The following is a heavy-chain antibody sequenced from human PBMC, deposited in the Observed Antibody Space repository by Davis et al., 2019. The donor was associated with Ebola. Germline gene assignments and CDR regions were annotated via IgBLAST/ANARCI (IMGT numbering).Heavy chain of an antibody. J-gene: IGHJ3*02. V-gene: IGHV4-61*01. CDR2: VHYSGSG. CDR3: ARGGVSGGFDI. Sequence: MPSETLSLTCTVSGGSVSSDNFYWSWIRHLPGKGLEWIGYVHYSGSGNYSPSLKSRVTISVDTSKTQFSLNLNSVTAADTAVYYCARGGVSGGFDIWGQGTMVTVSS. D-gene: IGHD5/OR15-5a*01. CDR1: GGSVSSDNFY.